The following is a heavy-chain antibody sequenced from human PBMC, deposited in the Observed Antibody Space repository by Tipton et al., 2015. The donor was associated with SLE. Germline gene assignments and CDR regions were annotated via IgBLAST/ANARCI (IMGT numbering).Heavy chain of an antibody. CDR2: MNPNSGNT. Sequence: QSGPEVKKPGASVKVSCKASGYTFTSYDINWVRQATGQGLEWMGWMNPNSGNTGYALKFQGRVTITRNTSISTAYMELSSLTPDGTAVYYCSRVATAGDFDWFDPWGQGTLVTVSS. CDR1: GYTFTSYD. CDR3: SRVATAGDFDWFDP. J-gene: IGHJ5*02. V-gene: IGHV1-8*01. D-gene: IGHD6-13*01.